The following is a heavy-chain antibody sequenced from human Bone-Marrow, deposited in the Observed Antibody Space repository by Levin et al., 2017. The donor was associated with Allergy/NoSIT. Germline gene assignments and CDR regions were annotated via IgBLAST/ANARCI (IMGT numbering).Heavy chain of an antibody. D-gene: IGHD3-22*01. CDR1: GFSLSCCG. Sequence: GESLKISYITSGFSLSCCGFHCFRQPPGKGLEWVALIWYDGSKKFYADSVKGRFTISRDDSKNTLYLQMNSLRVEDTAVYYCAADRGNFDTGTSYFDYWGLGTLVTVSS. CDR3: AADRGNFDTGTSYFDY. V-gene: IGHV3-33*03. CDR2: IWYDGSKK. J-gene: IGHJ4*02.